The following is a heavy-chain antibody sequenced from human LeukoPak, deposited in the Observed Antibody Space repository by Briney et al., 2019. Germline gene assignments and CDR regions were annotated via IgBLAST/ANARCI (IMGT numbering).Heavy chain of an antibody. V-gene: IGHV3-33*01. J-gene: IGHJ3*02. CDR1: GFTFSSYG. CDR2: IWYDGSNK. D-gene: IGHD2-2*01. CDR3: AREGYCSSTSCYASDAFDI. Sequence: GSLRLSCAASGFTFSSYGMHWVRQAPGKGLEWVAVIWYDGSNKYYADSAKGRFTISRDNSKNTLYLQMNSLRAEDTAVYYCAREGYCSSTSCYASDAFDIWGQGTMVTVSS.